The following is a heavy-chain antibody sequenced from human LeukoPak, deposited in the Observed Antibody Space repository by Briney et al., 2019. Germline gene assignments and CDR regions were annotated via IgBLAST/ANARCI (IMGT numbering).Heavy chain of an antibody. J-gene: IGHJ4*02. CDR1: GFTFSSYA. CDR2: ISGSGDNT. D-gene: IGHD4-11*01. V-gene: IGHV3-23*01. CDR3: AKRSGVYSDNSGVFDY. Sequence: GGSLRLSCAASGFTFSSYAMSWVRQAPGKGLEWVSGISGSGDNTYYADSVKGRFTISRDNSKNTVLLQMDSLRAEDTAIYYCAKRSGVYSDNSGVFDYWGQGSLVTVSS.